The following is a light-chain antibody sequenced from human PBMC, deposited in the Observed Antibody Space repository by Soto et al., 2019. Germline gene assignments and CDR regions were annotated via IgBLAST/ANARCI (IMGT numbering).Light chain of an antibody. CDR2: DAS. V-gene: IGKV1-5*01. Sequence: DIQMTQSRSTLSASIGDTVTMTCRASQSISIWLAWYQQKPGKPPKLLIYDASSLESVVPSRFSGSGSGTEFTLTVSSLQPDDFATYHCQQYNTFWTFAQGTKVDIK. J-gene: IGKJ1*01. CDR3: QQYNTFWT. CDR1: QSISIW.